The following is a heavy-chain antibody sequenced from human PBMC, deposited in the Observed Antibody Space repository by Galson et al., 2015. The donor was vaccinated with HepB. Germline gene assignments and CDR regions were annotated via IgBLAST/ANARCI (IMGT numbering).Heavy chain of an antibody. J-gene: IGHJ4*02. Sequence: SVKVSCKASGYTFTGYYMHWVRQAPGQGLEWMGWINPNSGGTNYAQKFQGWVTMTRDTSISTAYMGLSRLRSDDTAVYYCARVSSSWYGSFDYWGQGTLVTVSS. CDR1: GYTFTGYY. CDR3: ARVSSSWYGSFDY. CDR2: INPNSGGT. V-gene: IGHV1-2*04. D-gene: IGHD6-13*01.